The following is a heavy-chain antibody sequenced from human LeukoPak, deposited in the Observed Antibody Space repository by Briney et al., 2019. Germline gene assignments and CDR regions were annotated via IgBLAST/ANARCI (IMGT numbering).Heavy chain of an antibody. Sequence: PGGSLRLSCADSGFTFSSYWMHWVRQAPGKGLVWISRINSDGSTTNYADSVKGRFTISRDNSKNTLYLQMNSLRAEDTAVYYCAREILGAYDAFDVWGQGTMVTVSS. CDR3: AREILGAYDAFDV. V-gene: IGHV3-74*01. CDR2: INSDGSTT. D-gene: IGHD7-27*01. CDR1: GFTFSSYW. J-gene: IGHJ3*01.